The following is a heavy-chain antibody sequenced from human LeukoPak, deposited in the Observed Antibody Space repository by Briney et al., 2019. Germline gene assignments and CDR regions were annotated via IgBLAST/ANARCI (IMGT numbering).Heavy chain of an antibody. D-gene: IGHD6-13*01. CDR2: IIPIFGTA. CDR1: GGTFSSYA. V-gene: IGHV1-69*05. Sequence: ASVEVSCKASGGTFSSYAISWVRQAPGQGLEWMGGIIPIFGTANYAQKFQGRVTITTDESTSTAYMELSSLRSEDTAVYYCAREAAGKGAHFDYWGQGTLVTVSS. J-gene: IGHJ4*02. CDR3: AREAAGKGAHFDY.